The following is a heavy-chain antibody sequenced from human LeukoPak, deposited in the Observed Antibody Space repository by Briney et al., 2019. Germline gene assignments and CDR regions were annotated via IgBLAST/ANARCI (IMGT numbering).Heavy chain of an antibody. CDR2: INPSGGST. CDR3: ARDNTYYYDSSGYYLPCY. V-gene: IGHV1-46*01. CDR1: GYTLTSYY. J-gene: IGHJ4*02. Sequence: ASVKVSCKASGYTLTSYYMHWVRQAPGQGLEWMGIINPSGGSTSYAQKFQGRVTMTRDTSTSTVYMELSSLRSEDTAVYYCARDNTYYYDSSGYYLPCYWGQGTLVTVSS. D-gene: IGHD3-22*01.